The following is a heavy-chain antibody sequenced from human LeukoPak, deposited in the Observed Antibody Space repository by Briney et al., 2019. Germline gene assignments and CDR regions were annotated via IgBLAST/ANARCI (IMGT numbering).Heavy chain of an antibody. CDR2: ISSSGIYI. CDR1: GVPFSTYA. CDR3: ARDRYDFWSGYSY. D-gene: IGHD3-3*01. J-gene: IGHJ4*02. Sequence: GGSLRLSCAASGVPFSTYATHWVRQAPGKGLEWVSSISSSGIYIYYADSVKGRFTISRDNANNSLSLQMSSLRAEDTAVYYCARDRYDFWSGYSYWGQGTLVTVSS. V-gene: IGHV3-21*01.